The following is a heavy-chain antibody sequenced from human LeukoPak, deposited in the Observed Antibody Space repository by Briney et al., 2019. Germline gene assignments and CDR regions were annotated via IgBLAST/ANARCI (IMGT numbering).Heavy chain of an antibody. V-gene: IGHV3-23*01. CDR1: GFTFSSYA. CDR2: ISGSGGST. CDR3: AKVGYYGSGSYEAFDY. J-gene: IGHJ4*02. D-gene: IGHD3-10*01. Sequence: GGSLRLSCAASGFTFSSYAMSWVRQAPGKGLEWVSAISGSGGSTYYADSVKGRFTISRDNSKNTLYLQMNSLGAEDTAVYYCAKVGYYGSGSYEAFDYWGQGTLVTVS.